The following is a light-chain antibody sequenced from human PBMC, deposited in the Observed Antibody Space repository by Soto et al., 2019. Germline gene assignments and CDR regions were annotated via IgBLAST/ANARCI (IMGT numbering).Light chain of an antibody. V-gene: IGKV3-11*01. Sequence: EIVLTQSPATLSLSPGERATLSCRASQTVSSSLAWYQQKPGQAPRLLIYEASNRATGIPARFSGSGSGADFTLTINNLEPEDFAVYYCQQRNVLPPITFGQGTRLEI. CDR3: QQRNVLPPIT. CDR2: EAS. CDR1: QTVSSS. J-gene: IGKJ5*01.